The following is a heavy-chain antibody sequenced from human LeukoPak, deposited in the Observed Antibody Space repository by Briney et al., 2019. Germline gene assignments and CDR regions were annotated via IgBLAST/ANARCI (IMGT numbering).Heavy chain of an antibody. V-gene: IGHV4-59*12. J-gene: IGHJ4*02. CDR1: GGSISSYY. D-gene: IGHD2-2*01. CDR2: IYYSGST. Sequence: PSETLSLTCTVSGGSISSYYWSWIRQPPGKGLEWIGYIYYSGSTNYNPSLKSRVTMSVDTSKNQFSLKLSSVTAADTAVYYCARDEGVVVSVWGQGTLVTVSS. CDR3: ARDEGVVVSV.